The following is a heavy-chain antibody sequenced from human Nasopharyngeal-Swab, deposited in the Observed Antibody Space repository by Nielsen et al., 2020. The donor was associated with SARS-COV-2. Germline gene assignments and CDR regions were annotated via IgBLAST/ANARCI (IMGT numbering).Heavy chain of an antibody. CDR2: INPTDGST. V-gene: IGHV1-46*01. J-gene: IGHJ3*02. CDR3: ARGVTGTVVVPAATDGGGGDDAFDI. Sequence: WVRQAPGQGLEWMGIINPTDGSTSYAQKFEGRVTMTRVTSTSTVYMELNSLRSEDTAVYYCARGVTGTVVVPAATDGGGGDDAFDIWGQGTMVTVSS. D-gene: IGHD2-2*01.